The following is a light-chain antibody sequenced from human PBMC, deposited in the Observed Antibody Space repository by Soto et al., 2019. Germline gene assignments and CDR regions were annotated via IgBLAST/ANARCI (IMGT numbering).Light chain of an antibody. Sequence: EIVMTQSPATLSVSPGERATLSCRASQSVSSNLAWYQQKPGQAPRLLMYSATSRATGIPDRFSGSGSGTDFTLTINRLEPEDFAVYHCQQYGGSWTFGQGTKVEIK. CDR1: QSVSSN. J-gene: IGKJ1*01. CDR3: QQYGGSWT. V-gene: IGKV3-20*01. CDR2: SAT.